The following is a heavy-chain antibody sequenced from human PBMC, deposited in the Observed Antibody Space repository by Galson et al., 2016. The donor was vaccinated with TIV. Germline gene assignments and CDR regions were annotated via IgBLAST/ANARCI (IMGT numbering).Heavy chain of an antibody. CDR1: GFTFTNYA. V-gene: IGHV3-23*01. Sequence: SLRLSCAASGFTFTNYAMSWVRQAPGKGLEWVSAISGSGGTTFYADSVKGRFTISRDNAKNTLYLQMNSLRAEETAVYYCAQVYYSYGSGTYYVWGQGTLVTVSS. CDR3: AQVYYSYGSGTYYV. J-gene: IGHJ4*02. D-gene: IGHD3-10*01. CDR2: ISGSGGTT.